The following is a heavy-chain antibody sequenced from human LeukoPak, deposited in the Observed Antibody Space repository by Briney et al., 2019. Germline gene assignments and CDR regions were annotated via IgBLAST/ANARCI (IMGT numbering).Heavy chain of an antibody. D-gene: IGHD1-14*01. Sequence: SETLSLTCTVSGGSISSGDYYWSWIRQPPGKGLEWIGYIYYSGSSYYSPSLRSRVTISADTSKNQFSLKLSSVTAADTAIYYCASFKRGIVDYWGQGTLVTVSS. V-gene: IGHV4-30-4*01. J-gene: IGHJ4*02. CDR3: ASFKRGIVDY. CDR2: IYYSGSS. CDR1: GGSISSGDYY.